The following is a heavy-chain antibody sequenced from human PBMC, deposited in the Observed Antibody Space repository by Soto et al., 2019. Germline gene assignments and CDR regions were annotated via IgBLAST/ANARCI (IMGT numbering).Heavy chain of an antibody. CDR2: INHSGTT. D-gene: IGHD6-6*01. CDR1: GGSFSGYY. Sequence: SETLSLTCTIYGGSFSGYYWTWIRQPPGKGLEWIGEINHSGTTNYSPSLKRRVSISLDTSKDKFSLNLSSVTAADTAVYYCASGKTRTARPSLRYYYYGLDVWGQGTTVTVSS. CDR3: ASGKTRTARPSLRYYYYGLDV. J-gene: IGHJ6*02. V-gene: IGHV4-34*01.